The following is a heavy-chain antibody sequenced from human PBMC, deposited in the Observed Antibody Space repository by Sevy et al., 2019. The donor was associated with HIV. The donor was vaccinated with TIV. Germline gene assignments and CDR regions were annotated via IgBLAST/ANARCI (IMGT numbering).Heavy chain of an antibody. Sequence: GGSLRLSCAASGFTFSSYWMTWVRQAPGKGLEWVANIKQDMSEKYYADSVNGRFTISRDNARHSLYLQMESLKAEDTAVYYCARAQQVTMLVVIGGLYFDFWGHGTLVTVSS. CDR3: ARAQQVTMLVVIGGLYFDF. V-gene: IGHV3-7*01. CDR2: IKQDMSEK. D-gene: IGHD3-22*01. J-gene: IGHJ4*01. CDR1: GFTFSSYW.